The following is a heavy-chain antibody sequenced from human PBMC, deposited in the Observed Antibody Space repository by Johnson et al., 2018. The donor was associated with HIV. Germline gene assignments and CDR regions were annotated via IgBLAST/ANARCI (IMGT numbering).Heavy chain of an antibody. D-gene: IGHD2-21*01. CDR1: GLTFSDYD. Sequence: QVQLVESGGGVVQPGRSLRLSCAASGLTFSDYDMSWIRQAPGKGLEWVSYISSSGSTIYYADSVEGRFTISRDNAKKTLYLQMNSLRAEATAVSYCGRDVVGWDVEGVFVVDIWCQGIMVTVSS. J-gene: IGHJ3*02. V-gene: IGHV3-11*04. CDR2: ISSSGSTI. CDR3: GRDVVGWDVEGVFVVDI.